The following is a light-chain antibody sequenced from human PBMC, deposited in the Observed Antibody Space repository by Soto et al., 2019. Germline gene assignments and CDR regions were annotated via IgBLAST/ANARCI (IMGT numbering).Light chain of an antibody. Sequence: QSVLTQPASVSGSPGQSIILSCTGTSSDLGSYNLVSWYQQHPGKAPKLMIYEGSKRPSGVSYRFSGSKSANTASLTISGLQTEDEADYYCCSYAGSSTFVFGTGTKVTVL. J-gene: IGLJ1*01. CDR2: EGS. CDR1: SSDLGSYNL. V-gene: IGLV2-23*01. CDR3: CSYAGSSTFV.